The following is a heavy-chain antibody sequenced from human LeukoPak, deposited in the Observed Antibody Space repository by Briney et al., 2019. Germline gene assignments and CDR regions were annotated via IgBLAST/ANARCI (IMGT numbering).Heavy chain of an antibody. CDR1: GGSISSGDYY. J-gene: IGHJ5*02. V-gene: IGHV4-61*08. CDR2: IYYSGST. Sequence: PSETLSLTCTVSGGSISSGDYYWSWIRQPPGKGLEWIGYIYYSGSTNYNPSLKSRVTISVDTSKNQFSLKLSSVTAADTAVYYCARYALGKYGDYRNWFDPWGQGTLVTVSS. CDR3: ARYALGKYGDYRNWFDP. D-gene: IGHD4-17*01.